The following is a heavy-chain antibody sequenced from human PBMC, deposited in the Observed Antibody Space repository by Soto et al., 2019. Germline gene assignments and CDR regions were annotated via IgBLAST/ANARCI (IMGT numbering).Heavy chain of an antibody. CDR3: AREERRDMITFGAGGFDY. Sequence: QVQLVQSGAEVKKPGSSVKVSCKASGGTFSSYAISWVRQAPGQGLEWMGGIIPIFGTANYAQKFQGRVTITADESTSTAYMELSSLRSEDTAVFYCAREERRDMITFGAGGFDYWGQGTLVTVSS. D-gene: IGHD3-16*01. J-gene: IGHJ4*02. CDR2: IIPIFGTA. V-gene: IGHV1-69*01. CDR1: GGTFSSYA.